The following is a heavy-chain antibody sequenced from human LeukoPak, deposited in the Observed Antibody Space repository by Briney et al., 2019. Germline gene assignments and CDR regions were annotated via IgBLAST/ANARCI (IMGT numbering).Heavy chain of an antibody. CDR1: GFSLSSYA. Sequence: EGSLRLSCAASGFSLSSYAMSWVRQAPGKGLEWVSAISSTDAGTYHADSVRGRFTISRDSSKNTLYLQMNSLRAEDAAVYYCAKAPVTSCRGAYCYPFDYWGQGTLVTVSS. CDR2: ISSTDAGT. D-gene: IGHD2-21*01. V-gene: IGHV3-23*01. J-gene: IGHJ4*02. CDR3: AKAPVTSCRGAYCYPFDY.